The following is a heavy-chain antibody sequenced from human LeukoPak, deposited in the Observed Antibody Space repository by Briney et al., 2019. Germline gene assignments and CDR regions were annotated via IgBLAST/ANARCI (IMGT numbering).Heavy chain of an antibody. D-gene: IGHD6-13*01. J-gene: IGHJ5*02. CDR2: IIPIFGTA. CDR1: GGTFSSYA. V-gene: IGHV1-69*13. Sequence: SVKVSCKASGGTFSSYAISWVRQAPGQGLEWMGGIIPIFGTANYAQKFQGRVTITADESTSTAYMELSSLRSEDTAEYYCASSPIAAAGTFWFDPWGQGTLVTVSS. CDR3: ASSPIAAAGTFWFDP.